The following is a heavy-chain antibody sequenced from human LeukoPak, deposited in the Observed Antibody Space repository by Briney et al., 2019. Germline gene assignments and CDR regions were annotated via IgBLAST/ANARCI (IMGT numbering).Heavy chain of an antibody. J-gene: IGHJ4*02. Sequence: TLSLTCTVSGGSISSGGYYWSWIRQHPGKGLVWLGYIYYSGSTYYNPSLKSRVTISVDTSKNQFSLKLSSVTAADTAVYYCARARRVNYYDSSGYYPLDYWGQGTLVTVSS. D-gene: IGHD3-22*01. CDR3: ARARRVNYYDSSGYYPLDY. V-gene: IGHV4-31*03. CDR2: IYYSGST. CDR1: GGSISSGGYY.